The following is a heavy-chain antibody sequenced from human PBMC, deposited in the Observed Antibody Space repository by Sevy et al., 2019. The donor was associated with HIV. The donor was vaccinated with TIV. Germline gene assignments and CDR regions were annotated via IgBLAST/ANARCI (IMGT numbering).Heavy chain of an antibody. D-gene: IGHD3-22*01. Sequence: ASVKVSCKVSGYTLSQLSMHWVRQAPGKGLEWVGTFDPEDGRTIYAQKFQGRVTMTEDTSTDTAYIELHDQNSEDTAVYYCATTKDYYDSSGYPFDYWGQGTQVTVSS. J-gene: IGHJ4*02. CDR3: ATTKDYYDSSGYPFDY. CDR1: GYTLSQLS. V-gene: IGHV1-24*01. CDR2: FDPEDGRT.